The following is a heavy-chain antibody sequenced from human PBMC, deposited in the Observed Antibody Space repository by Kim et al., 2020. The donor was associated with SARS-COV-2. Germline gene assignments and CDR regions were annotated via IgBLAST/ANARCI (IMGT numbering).Heavy chain of an antibody. CDR3: ASVIEDYGGNSGLDY. J-gene: IGHJ4*02. Sequence: ESVQCRLTISRDNATNSLYLQMNSLEAEDADVYYCASVIEDYGGNSGLDYWGQGTLVTVSS. V-gene: IGHV3-7*03. D-gene: IGHD4-17*01.